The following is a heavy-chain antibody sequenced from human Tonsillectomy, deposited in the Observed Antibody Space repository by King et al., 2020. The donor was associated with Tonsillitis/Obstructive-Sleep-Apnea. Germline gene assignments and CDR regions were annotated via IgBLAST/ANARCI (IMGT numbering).Heavy chain of an antibody. CDR3: ASMDIVVVPAAIQDAFDI. J-gene: IGHJ3*02. V-gene: IGHV5-51*03. CDR2: IYPGDSDT. D-gene: IGHD2-2*03. CDR1: GYSFTSYW. Sequence: QLVQSGAEVKKPGESLKISCKGSGYSFTSYWIGWVRQMPGKGLEWVGIIYPGDSDTRYSPSFQGQVTISTDKANSTAYLQWSSLKASDTAMYYCASMDIVVVPAAIQDAFDIWGQGTMVTVSS.